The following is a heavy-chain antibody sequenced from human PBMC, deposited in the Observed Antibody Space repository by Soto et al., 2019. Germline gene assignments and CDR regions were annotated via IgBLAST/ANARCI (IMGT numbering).Heavy chain of an antibody. V-gene: IGHV5-51*01. CDR1: GYSFTSYW. CDR3: ATSRESRPLYDSWKNHYAEYYYAMDF. J-gene: IGHJ6*02. CDR2: IYPADSET. Sequence: PGESLKISCQGFGYSFTSYWIGWMRQMPGKGLEWMGIIYPADSETFYNPSFQGLVTLSVDKYIKTAYVQWNSLKASDSAMYFCATSRESRPLYDSWKNHYAEYYYAMDFWGQGTTVTVSS. D-gene: IGHD3-3*01.